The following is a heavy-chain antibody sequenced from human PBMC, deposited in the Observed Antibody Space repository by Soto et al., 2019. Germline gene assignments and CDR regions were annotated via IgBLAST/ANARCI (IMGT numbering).Heavy chain of an antibody. CDR3: ARSRRFDY. CDR2: INHSDNT. V-gene: IGHV4-34*01. Sequence: SETLSLTCAVYSGSFSDYYWTWIRQPPGKGLEWIGEINHSDNTNYNPSLKSRVTISLGTSKNQFSLKLNSVTAADTAVYYCARSRRFDYWGQGTLVTVSS. CDR1: SGSFSDYY. J-gene: IGHJ4*02.